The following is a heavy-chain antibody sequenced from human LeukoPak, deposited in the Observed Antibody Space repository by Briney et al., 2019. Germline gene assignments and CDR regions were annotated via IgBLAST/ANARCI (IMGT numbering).Heavy chain of an antibody. J-gene: IGHJ5*02. CDR1: GGSITDYS. D-gene: IGHD2-2*01. Sequence: PSETLSLTCTVSGGSITDYSWSWVRQPAGKGLEWIGRIYASGSTKYNPSLKSRVTMSVDTSKNQISLKLSSVTAADTAVYYCARRSCTSTTGWFYTRGQGTQVTVSS. CDR3: ARRSCTSTTGWFYT. V-gene: IGHV4-4*07. CDR2: IYASGST.